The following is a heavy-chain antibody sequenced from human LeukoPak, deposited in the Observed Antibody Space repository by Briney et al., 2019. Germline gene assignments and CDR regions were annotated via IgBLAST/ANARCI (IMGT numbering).Heavy chain of an antibody. Sequence: GGSLRLSCAASGFTVSSNYMSWVRQAPGKGLEWVSVIYNGGSTYYADSVKGRFTISRDNSKNTLYLQMNSLRAEDTAVYYCARDLLNRVEPYYYMDVWGKGTTVTVSS. D-gene: IGHD1-14*01. CDR1: GFTVSSNY. CDR3: ARDLLNRVEPYYYMDV. V-gene: IGHV3-53*01. J-gene: IGHJ6*03. CDR2: IYNGGST.